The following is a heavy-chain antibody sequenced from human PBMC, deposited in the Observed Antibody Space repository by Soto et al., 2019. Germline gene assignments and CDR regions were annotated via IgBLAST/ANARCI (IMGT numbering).Heavy chain of an antibody. CDR2: IRDRAYSYAT. D-gene: IGHD3-10*01. CDR1: GFVFKDSS. V-gene: IGHV3-73*01. CDR3: TRLISAAQDY. Sequence: VLLVESGGGLVQPGGSLKLSCAASGFVFKDSSIHWVRQASGKGLEWVGRIRDRAYSYATAYAASVKGRFTISRDDSSNTAYLQMNSRKTEDTAIYYCTRLISAAQDYWGKGTLFTVSS. J-gene: IGHJ4*02.